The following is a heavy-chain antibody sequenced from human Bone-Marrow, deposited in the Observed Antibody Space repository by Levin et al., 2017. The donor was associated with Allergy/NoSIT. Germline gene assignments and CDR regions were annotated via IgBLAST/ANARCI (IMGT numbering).Heavy chain of an antibody. D-gene: IGHD5-24*01. Sequence: GESLKISCAGSGFNFTSYGMHWVRQAPGKGLEWLAVISYDARNQKYANSVRGRFTISRDNSKNTLYLQMNSLRAEDTALYYCAKLASSTILGYYNGMDVWGQGTTVAVSS. CDR2: ISYDARNQ. CDR1: GFNFTSYG. V-gene: IGHV3-30*18. CDR3: AKLASSTILGYYNGMDV. J-gene: IGHJ6*02.